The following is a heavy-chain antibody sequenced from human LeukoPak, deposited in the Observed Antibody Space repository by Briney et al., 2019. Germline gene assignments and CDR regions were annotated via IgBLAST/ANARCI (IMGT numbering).Heavy chain of an antibody. CDR1: GGSISSGSYY. J-gene: IGHJ3*02. Sequence: SETLSLTCTVSGGSISSGSYYWSWIRQPAGKRLEWIGRIYTSGGTNYNPSLKSRVTMSVDKSISTAYLQWSSLKASDTAMYYCARRLAAANTDGFDIWGQGTMVTISS. CDR2: IYTSGGT. V-gene: IGHV4-61*02. CDR3: ARRLAAANTDGFDI. D-gene: IGHD6-13*01.